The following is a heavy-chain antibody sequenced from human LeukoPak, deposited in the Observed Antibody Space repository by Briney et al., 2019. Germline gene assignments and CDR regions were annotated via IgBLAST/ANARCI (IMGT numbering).Heavy chain of an antibody. D-gene: IGHD6-13*01. V-gene: IGHV5-51*01. Sequence: GESLKISCKGSGYSFTSYWIGWVRQMPGKGLEWMGIIYPGDSDTRYSPSFQGQVTISADKSISTAYLQWSSLKASDTAMYYCARLADSSWYSGYYYYYMDVWGKGTTVTVSS. J-gene: IGHJ6*03. CDR3: ARLADSSWYSGYYYYYMDV. CDR2: IYPGDSDT. CDR1: GYSFTSYW.